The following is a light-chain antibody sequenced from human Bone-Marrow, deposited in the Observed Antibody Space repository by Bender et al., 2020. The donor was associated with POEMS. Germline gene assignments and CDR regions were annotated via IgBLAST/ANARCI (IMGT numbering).Light chain of an antibody. J-gene: IGLJ2*01. CDR2: DVT. CDR3: NSYASSTSRI. V-gene: IGLV2-14*01. CDR1: SSDVGGYNF. Sequence: QSALTQPASVSGSPGQSITISCTGTSSDVGGYNFVSWYQLHPGKAPKLIIYDVTNRPSGVSNRFSGSKSGNTASLTISGLQAEDEADYYCNSYASSTSRIFGGGTKLTVL.